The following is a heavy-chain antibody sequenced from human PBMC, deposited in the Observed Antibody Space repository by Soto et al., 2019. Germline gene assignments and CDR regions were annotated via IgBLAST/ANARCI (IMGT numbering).Heavy chain of an antibody. D-gene: IGHD3-10*01. CDR3: ASGLTGYFDN. CDR1: GYSFTSYA. Sequence: QVQLVQSGAEVKKPGASVKVSCKASGYSFTSYAMHWVRQAPGQSLEWLGWINAGSGYTTYSQKLQGRVTLTRDTSATTAYMELRSLRSEDTAVYYCASGLTGYFDNWGQGTLVTVSS. J-gene: IGHJ4*02. CDR2: INAGSGYT. V-gene: IGHV1-3*01.